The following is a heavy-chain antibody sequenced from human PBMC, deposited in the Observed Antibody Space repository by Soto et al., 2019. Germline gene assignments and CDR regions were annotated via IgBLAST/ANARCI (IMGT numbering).Heavy chain of an antibody. J-gene: IGHJ4*02. D-gene: IGHD3-22*01. CDR2: IYYSGST. Sequence: PSETLSLTCTVSGGSISSGDYYWSWIRQPPGKGLEWIGYIYYSGSTYYNPSLKSRVTISVDTSKNQFSLKLSSVTAADTAVYYCAREYYYDSSGYPAIDYWGQGTQVTVSS. CDR1: GGSISSGDYY. V-gene: IGHV4-30-4*01. CDR3: AREYYYDSSGYPAIDY.